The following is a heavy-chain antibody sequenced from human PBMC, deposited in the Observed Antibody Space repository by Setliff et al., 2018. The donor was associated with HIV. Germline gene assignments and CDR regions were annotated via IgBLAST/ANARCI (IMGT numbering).Heavy chain of an antibody. V-gene: IGHV3-15*01. D-gene: IGHD4-17*01. J-gene: IGHJ3*02. Sequence: GGSLRLSCAASGFTFSNAWMSWVRQAPGKGLEWVGRIKSKTDGGTTDYAAPVKGRFTISRDDSKSIAYLQMNSLKTEDTAVYYCTRRSVTNAFDIWGQGTMVTVSS. CDR2: IKSKTDGGTT. CDR3: TRRSVTNAFDI. CDR1: GFTFSNAW.